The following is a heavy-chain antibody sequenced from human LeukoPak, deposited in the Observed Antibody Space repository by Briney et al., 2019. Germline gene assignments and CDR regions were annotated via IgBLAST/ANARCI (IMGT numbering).Heavy chain of an antibody. D-gene: IGHD5-18*01. CDR2: ISRTTGTI. J-gene: IGHJ4*02. Sequence: GGSLRLSCAASGFTFSSYSMNWVRQAPGKGLEWVSHISRTTGTIYYADSVKGRFTISRDNAKNSLFLQMNSLRDEDTAVYYCATPGGGYSYGLDNWGQGTLVTVSS. V-gene: IGHV3-48*02. CDR3: ATPGGGYSYGLDN. CDR1: GFTFSSYS.